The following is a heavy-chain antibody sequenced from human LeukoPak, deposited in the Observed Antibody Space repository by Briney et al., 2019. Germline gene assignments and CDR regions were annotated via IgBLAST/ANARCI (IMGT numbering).Heavy chain of an antibody. J-gene: IGHJ4*02. V-gene: IGHV3-23*01. Sequence: GGSLRLSCAASGFSFGSYAMSWVRQAAGKGLEWVSEICGSVSGSGDCTHYADSVKGRFTISRDNSKKTLYLQMNSLRAEDTAVYYCAKSPPTYYDFWSGYYYWGQGTLVTVSS. CDR2: ICGSVSGSGDCT. CDR3: AKSPPTYYDFWSGYYY. CDR1: GFSFGSYA. D-gene: IGHD3-3*01.